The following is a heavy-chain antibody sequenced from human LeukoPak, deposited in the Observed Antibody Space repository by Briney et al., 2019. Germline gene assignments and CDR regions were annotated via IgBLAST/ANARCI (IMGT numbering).Heavy chain of an antibody. Sequence: PSETLSLTCAVSGGSISSGGYSWSWIRQPPGKGLEWIGYIYHSGSTYYNPSLKSRVTISVDRSKNQFSLKLSSVTAADTAVYYCASGVVTASLPLDYWGQGTLVTVSS. CDR3: ASGVVTASLPLDY. D-gene: IGHD2-21*02. V-gene: IGHV4-30-2*01. CDR2: IYHSGST. J-gene: IGHJ4*02. CDR1: GGSISSGGYS.